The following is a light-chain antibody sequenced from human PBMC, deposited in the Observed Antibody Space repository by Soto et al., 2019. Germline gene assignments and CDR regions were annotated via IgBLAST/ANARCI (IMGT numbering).Light chain of an antibody. CDR2: AAS. V-gene: IGKV1-8*01. Sequence: AIRMTQSPSSLSASTGDRVTITCRASQGISSYLAWYQQKPGKAPKLLIYAASTLQSGVPSRFSGSGSGTDFTLTISCLQSEDFATYYCQQYYSYPQLTFGGGTKVDIK. J-gene: IGKJ4*01. CDR3: QQYYSYPQLT. CDR1: QGISSY.